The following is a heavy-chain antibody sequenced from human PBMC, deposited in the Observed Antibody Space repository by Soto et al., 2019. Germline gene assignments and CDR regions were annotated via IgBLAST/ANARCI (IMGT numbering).Heavy chain of an antibody. CDR1: SGSISSTIYS. CDR2: IFYSGST. Sequence: QLQLQESGPGLVKPSETLSLTCTVSSGSISSTIYSWDWIRQPPGKGLEWIGSIFYSGSTYYNPTLKSRVTIAVDTSKNQFSLTLSSVTAADTDVYYCARQCRGVTCHWFVPWGQGTLVTVSS. J-gene: IGHJ5*02. D-gene: IGHD2-15*01. V-gene: IGHV4-39*01. CDR3: ARQCRGVTCHWFVP.